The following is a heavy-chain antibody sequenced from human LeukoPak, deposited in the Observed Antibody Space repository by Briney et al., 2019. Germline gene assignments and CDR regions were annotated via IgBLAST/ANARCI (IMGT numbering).Heavy chain of an antibody. Sequence: GRSLRLSCTASGFTFGDYLMSWFRQAPGKGLEWIGFISGGTTEYAASVKGRFTISRDDSTSIAYLQMNSLTTEDTAVYYCSRGSGWLSASCGHGTLFTVSS. V-gene: IGHV3-49*03. D-gene: IGHD6-19*01. CDR2: ISGGTT. J-gene: IGHJ5*01. CDR3: SRGSGWLSAS. CDR1: GFTFGDYL.